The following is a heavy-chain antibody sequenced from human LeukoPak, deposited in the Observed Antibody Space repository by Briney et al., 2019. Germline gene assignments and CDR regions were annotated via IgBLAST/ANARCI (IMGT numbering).Heavy chain of an antibody. CDR2: SSSSGTTI. Sequence: GGSLRLSCAASGFTLSDYYMSWIRQAPGKGLEWVSYSSSSGTTIYYADSVKGRFSISRDNAKNSLYLQMNSLRAEDTAVYYCARRRDFIDYWGQGTLVTVSS. J-gene: IGHJ4*02. CDR3: ARRRDFIDY. V-gene: IGHV3-11*01. CDR1: GFTLSDYY. D-gene: IGHD3/OR15-3a*01.